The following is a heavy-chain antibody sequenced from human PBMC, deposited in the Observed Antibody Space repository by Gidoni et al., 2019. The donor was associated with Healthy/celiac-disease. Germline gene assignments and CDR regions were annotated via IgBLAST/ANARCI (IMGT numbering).Heavy chain of an antibody. J-gene: IGHJ3*02. CDR1: GFTFSSYS. CDR3: ARRDSTPLGAFDI. V-gene: IGHV3-21*01. Sequence: EVQLVESGGGLVKPGGSLRLSCAASGFTFSSYSMNWVRQAPGKGLEWVSSISSSGSTIYYADSVKGRFTISRDNAKNSLYLQMNSLRAEDTAVYYCARRDSTPLGAFDIWGQGTMVTVSS. CDR2: ISSSGSTI. D-gene: IGHD3-22*01.